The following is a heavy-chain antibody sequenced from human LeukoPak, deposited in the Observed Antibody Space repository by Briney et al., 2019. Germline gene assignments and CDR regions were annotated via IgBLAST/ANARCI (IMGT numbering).Heavy chain of an antibody. CDR3: ARDYGDYGGLDP. D-gene: IGHD4-17*01. V-gene: IGHV3-7*01. CDR1: GFNFNTYW. CDR2: IKQDGSEK. Sequence: AGGSLRLSCAASGFNFNTYWMSWVRQAPGKGLEWVANIKQDGSEKFYVDSMKGRFTISRGNAKNSLYLQMNSLRAEDTAVYYCARDYGDYGGLDPWGQGTLVTVSS. J-gene: IGHJ5*02.